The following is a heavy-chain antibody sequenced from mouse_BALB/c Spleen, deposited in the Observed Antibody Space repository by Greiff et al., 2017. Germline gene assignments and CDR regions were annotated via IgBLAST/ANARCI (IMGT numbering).Heavy chain of an antibody. CDR3: ARLDGAY. CDR2: ISSGSSTI. CDR1: GFTFSSFG. Sequence: EVKLMASGGGLVQPGGSRKLSCAASGFTFSSFGMHWVRQAPEKGLEWVAYISSGSSTIYYADTVKGRFTISRDNPKNTLFLQMTSLRSEDTAMYYCARLDGAYWGQGTLVTVSA. J-gene: IGHJ3*01. V-gene: IGHV5-17*02.